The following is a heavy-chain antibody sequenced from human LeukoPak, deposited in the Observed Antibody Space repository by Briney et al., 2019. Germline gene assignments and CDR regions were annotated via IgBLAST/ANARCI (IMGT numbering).Heavy chain of an antibody. CDR1: GGSISSSSYY. CDR3: RSTDTAMGPFDY. V-gene: IGHV4-39*01. Sequence: KPSETLSLTCTVSGGSISSSSYYWGWIRQPPGKGLEWIGSIYYTGSTYYNPSLKSRVTTSVDTSKNQFSLKLSSVTAADTAVYYCRSTDTAMGPFDYWGQGTLVTVSS. CDR2: IYYTGST. D-gene: IGHD5-18*01. J-gene: IGHJ4*02.